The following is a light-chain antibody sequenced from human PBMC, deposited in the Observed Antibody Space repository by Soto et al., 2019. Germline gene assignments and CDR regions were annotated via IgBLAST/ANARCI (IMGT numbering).Light chain of an antibody. V-gene: IGLV7-46*01. CDR3: LLSYSGAWV. CDR1: TGVVTSGHH. CDR2: ATS. J-gene: IGLJ3*02. Sequence: QAAVTQEPSLTVSPGGTVTLTCGSSTGVVTSGHHHYWYQQNPGQSPRTVIYATSNNHSWTPDRFSCSLLGGKAALTLSGAQPEDEAECYCLLSYSGAWVFGGGTKLTVL.